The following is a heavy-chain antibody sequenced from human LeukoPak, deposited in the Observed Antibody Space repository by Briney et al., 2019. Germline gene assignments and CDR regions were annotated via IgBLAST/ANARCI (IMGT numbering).Heavy chain of an antibody. CDR1: GYTFTSYG. V-gene: IGHV1-18*01. CDR2: ISAYNGNT. Sequence: GASVKVSCKASGYTFTSYGISWVRQAPGQGLEWMGWISAYNGNTNYAQKLQGRVTMTTDTSTSTAYMELRSLRSDDTAVYYCARGVGAYCSSTSCYLSLFDYWGQGTLVTVSS. CDR3: ARGVGAYCSSTSCYLSLFDY. J-gene: IGHJ4*02. D-gene: IGHD2-2*01.